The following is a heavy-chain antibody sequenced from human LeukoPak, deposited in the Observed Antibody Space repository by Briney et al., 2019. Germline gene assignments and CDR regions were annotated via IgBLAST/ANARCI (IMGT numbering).Heavy chain of an antibody. CDR3: AIWGRIAARLMSY. J-gene: IGHJ4*02. CDR1: GFTFSSYS. V-gene: IGHV3-21*01. D-gene: IGHD6-6*01. CDR2: ISSSSSYI. Sequence: GGSLRLSCAASGFTFSSYSMNWVRQAPGKGLEWVSSISSSSSYIYYADSVKGRFTISRDNAKNSLYLQMNSLRAEDTAVYYCAIWGRIAARLMSYWGQGTLVTVSS.